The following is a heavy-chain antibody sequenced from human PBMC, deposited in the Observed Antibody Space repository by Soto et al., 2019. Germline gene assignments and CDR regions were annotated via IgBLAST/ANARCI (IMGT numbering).Heavy chain of an antibody. V-gene: IGHV1-69*06. CDR3: AREQSVGWLDGEGMDV. CDR1: GGTFSSYA. CDR2: IIPIFGTA. D-gene: IGHD1-26*01. J-gene: IGHJ6*02. Sequence: QVQLVQSGAEVKKPGSSVKVSCKASGGTFSSYAISWVRQAPGQGLEWMGGIIPIFGTANYAQKCQGRVKITAAKSTSTAYLELSRLRSEDTAVYYCAREQSVGWLDGEGMDVWGQGTTVTVSS.